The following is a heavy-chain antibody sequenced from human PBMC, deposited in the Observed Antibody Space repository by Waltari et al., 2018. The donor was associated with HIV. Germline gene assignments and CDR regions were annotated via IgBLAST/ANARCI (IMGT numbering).Heavy chain of an antibody. J-gene: IGHJ4*02. CDR3: VTGLLYKRY. CDR2: IKNIADGGTT. CDR1: GFTFTSAW. Sequence: EVQLVESGGGLVKPGGSLRLSWAASGFTFTSAWMSWVRQAPGKGLEWVGRIKNIADGGTTECGAPVKGRFTISRDDSQNTVFLQMNSLKTEDTAVYFCVTGLLYKRYWGQGTLVTVSS. D-gene: IGHD1-1*01. V-gene: IGHV3-15*01.